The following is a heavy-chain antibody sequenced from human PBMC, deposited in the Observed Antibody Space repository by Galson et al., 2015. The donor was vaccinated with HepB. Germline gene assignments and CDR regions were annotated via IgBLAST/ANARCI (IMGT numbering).Heavy chain of an antibody. CDR1: GYTFTGYY. CDR2: INPNSGGT. Sequence: SVKVSCKASGYTFTGYYMHWVRQAPGQGLEWMGWINPNSGGTNYAQKFQGRVTMTRDTSISTAYMELSRLRSGDTAVYYCARVGPMGPAAYFNGMDVWGQGTTVTVSS. CDR3: ARVGPMGPAAYFNGMDV. D-gene: IGHD2-2*01. J-gene: IGHJ6*02. V-gene: IGHV1-2*02.